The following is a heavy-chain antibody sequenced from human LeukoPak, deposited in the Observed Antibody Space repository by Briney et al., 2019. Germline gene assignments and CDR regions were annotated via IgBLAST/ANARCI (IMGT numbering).Heavy chain of an antibody. V-gene: IGHV1-69*13. CDR2: IIPIFGTA. D-gene: IGHD3-22*01. Sequence: GASVKVSCKASGSTFSSYAISWVRQAPGQGLEWMGGIIPIFGTANYAQKFQGRVTITADESTSTAYMELSSLRSEDTAVYYCAEMGYDSSGYYYGDYWGQGILVTVSS. CDR1: GSTFSSYA. CDR3: AEMGYDSSGYYYGDY. J-gene: IGHJ4*02.